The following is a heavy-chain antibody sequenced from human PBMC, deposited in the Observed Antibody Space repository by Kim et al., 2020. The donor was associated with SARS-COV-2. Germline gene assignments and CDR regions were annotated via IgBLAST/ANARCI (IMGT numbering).Heavy chain of an antibody. V-gene: IGHV3-43*02. J-gene: IGHJ4*02. CDR1: GFSFDDYA. CDR2: ISRVGGVI. CDR3: VRGQQWLIKN. D-gene: IGHD6-19*01. Sequence: GGSLRLSCAASGFSFDDYAIQWVRQVPGKGLEWVSLISRVGGVIKYADSVKGRFTISRHNSKKSVYLQMNSLRSEDTALYYCVRGQQWLIKNWGQGTQVTVPS.